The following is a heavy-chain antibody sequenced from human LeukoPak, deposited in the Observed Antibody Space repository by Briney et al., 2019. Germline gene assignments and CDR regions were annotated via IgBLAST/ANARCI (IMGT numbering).Heavy chain of an antibody. V-gene: IGHV3-48*01. J-gene: IGHJ4*02. CDR1: GFTFSSYS. D-gene: IGHD3-16*01. CDR3: ARAYDYGDS. Sequence: GGSLRLSCAASGFTFSSYSMNWVRQAPGKGLERVSYISSSSSTIYYADSVKGRFTISRDNAKNSLYLQMNSLRAEDTAVYYCARAYDYGDSWGQGTLVTVSS. CDR2: ISSSSSTI.